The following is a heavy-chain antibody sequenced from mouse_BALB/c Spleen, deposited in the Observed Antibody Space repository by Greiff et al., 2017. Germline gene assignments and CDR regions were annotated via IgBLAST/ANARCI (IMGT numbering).Heavy chain of an antibody. CDR3: ARGKNGFITFAY. Sequence: QVQLQQSAAELARPGASVKMSCKASGYTFTSYTMHWVKQRPGQGLEWIGYINPSSGYTEYNQKFKDKTTLTADKSSSTAYMQLSSLTSEDSAVYYCARGKNGFITFAYWGQGTLVTVSA. D-gene: IGHD1-1*01. CDR2: INPSSGYT. CDR1: GYTFTSYT. J-gene: IGHJ3*01. V-gene: IGHV1-4*02.